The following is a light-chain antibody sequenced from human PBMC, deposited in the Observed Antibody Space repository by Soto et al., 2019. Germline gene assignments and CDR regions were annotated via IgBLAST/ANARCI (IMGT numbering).Light chain of an antibody. Sequence: DIQMTQSPSSLSASVGDRVTITCRASQSISSYLHWYQQKPGKAPKLLIYAASSLQSGVPSRFSGCGSGTDFTLPISSLQPEAFATYFCQRSFSTPLTFGGQTQVEI. V-gene: IGKV1-39*01. CDR3: QRSFSTPLT. J-gene: IGKJ4*01. CDR1: QSISSY. CDR2: AAS.